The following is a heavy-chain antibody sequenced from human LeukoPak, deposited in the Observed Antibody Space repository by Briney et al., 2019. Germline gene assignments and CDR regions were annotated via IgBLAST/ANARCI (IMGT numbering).Heavy chain of an antibody. V-gene: IGHV4-59*01. CDR3: ARASSWDCSGGSCYFFYGMDV. CDR2: IYYSGST. Sequence: SETLSLTCTVSGGSISSYYWCWIRQPPGKGLEWIGYIYYSGSTNYNPSLKSRVTISVDTSKNQFSLKLSSVTAADTAVYYCARASSWDCSGGSCYFFYGMDVWGQGTTVTVSS. J-gene: IGHJ6*02. CDR1: GGSISSYY. D-gene: IGHD2-15*01.